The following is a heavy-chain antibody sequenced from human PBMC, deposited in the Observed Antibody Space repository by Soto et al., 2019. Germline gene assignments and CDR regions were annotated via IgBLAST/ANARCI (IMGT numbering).Heavy chain of an antibody. CDR1: GGSISSSSYY. CDR2: IYYSGST. Sequence: SETLSLTCTVSGGSISSSSYYWGWIRQPPGKGLEWIGSIYYSGSTYYNPSLKSRFTISVDTSKNQFSLKLSSVTAADTAVYYCARVRDSGIYGSGSPPQWYYFDYWGQGTLVTVSS. J-gene: IGHJ4*02. CDR3: ARVRDSGIYGSGSPPQWYYFDY. V-gene: IGHV4-39*07. D-gene: IGHD3-10*01.